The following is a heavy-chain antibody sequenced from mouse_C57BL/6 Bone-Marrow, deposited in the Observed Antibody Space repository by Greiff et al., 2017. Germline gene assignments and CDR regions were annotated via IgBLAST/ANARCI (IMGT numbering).Heavy chain of an antibody. V-gene: IGHV1S81*02. CDR2: SIPSNGET. CDR1: GYTFSSYY. CDR3: TRSGYGGFAY. Sequence: QVQLQQPGAELVKPGASVKLSCKASGYTFSSYYIHWVKQRPGQGLEWIGGSIPSNGETNYNENFKSKAILTADKSSSTAYMELSSLTAEASAVYYCTRSGYGGFAYWGQGTLVTVSA. J-gene: IGHJ3*01. D-gene: IGHD1-1*02.